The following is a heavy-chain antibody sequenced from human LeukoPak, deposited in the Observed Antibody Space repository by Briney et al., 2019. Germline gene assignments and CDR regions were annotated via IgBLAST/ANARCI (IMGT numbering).Heavy chain of an antibody. J-gene: IGHJ3*02. V-gene: IGHV3-48*01. CDR3: ARDHHRRLYDSQARNTFDI. D-gene: IGHD3-22*01. CDR1: GFTFSSYS. CDR2: ISSSSTI. Sequence: GGPLRLSCAASGFTFSSYSMNWVRQAPGKGLEWVSYISSSSTIYYADSVKGRFALSRDNAKNSLYLQMNSLRTEDTAVYYCARDHHRRLYDSQARNTFDIWGQGAMVTVSS.